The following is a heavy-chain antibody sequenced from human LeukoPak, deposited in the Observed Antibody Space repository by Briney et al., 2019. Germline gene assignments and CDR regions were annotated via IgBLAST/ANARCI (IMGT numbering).Heavy chain of an antibody. V-gene: IGHV1-18*01. CDR1: GYTFTSYG. CDR3: ARVLGPYELRSYCGMDV. CDR2: ISAYNGNT. J-gene: IGHJ6*02. Sequence: GASVKVSCKASGYTFTSYGISWVRQAPGQGLEWMGWISAYNGNTNYAQKLQGRVTMTTDTSTSTAYMELRSLRSDDTAVYYCARVLGPYELRSYCGMDVWGQGTTVTVSS. D-gene: IGHD3-3*01.